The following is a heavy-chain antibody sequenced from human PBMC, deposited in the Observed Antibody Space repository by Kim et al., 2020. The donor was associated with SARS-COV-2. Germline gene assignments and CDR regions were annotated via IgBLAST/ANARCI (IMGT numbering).Heavy chain of an antibody. V-gene: IGHV1-8*01. D-gene: IGHD2-21*02. CDR3: ARGVTAGVDG. Sequence: TPNYAQTFPGRVTMTKDFSISTAYMELSNLRPEDTAVYYCARGVTAGVDGWGQGTMVTVS. J-gene: IGHJ3*01. CDR2: TP.